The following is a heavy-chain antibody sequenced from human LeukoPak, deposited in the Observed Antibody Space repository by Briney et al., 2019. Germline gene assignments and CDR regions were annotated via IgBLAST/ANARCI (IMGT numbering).Heavy chain of an antibody. J-gene: IGHJ4*02. D-gene: IGHD3-22*01. CDR2: IYHSGST. CDR3: ASPVRYYDSSGAFDY. V-gene: IGHV4-38-2*02. Sequence: PSETLPLTCTVSGYSISSGYYWGWIRPPPGKGLEWIGSIYHSGSTYYNPSLKSRVTVSVDTSKNQFSLKLSSVTAADTAVYYCASPVRYYDSSGAFDYWGQGALVTVSS. CDR1: GYSISSGYY.